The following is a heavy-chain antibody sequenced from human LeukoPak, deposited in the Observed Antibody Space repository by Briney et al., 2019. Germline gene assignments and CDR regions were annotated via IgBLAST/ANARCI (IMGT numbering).Heavy chain of an antibody. CDR3: ARSSRELGGYAPWELMPPFDY. CDR1: GVTFSSDR. J-gene: IGHJ4*02. V-gene: IGHV3-48*01. D-gene: IGHD1-7*01. CDR2: ISSSRTI. Sequence: PGGSLRLSSAASGVTFSSDRMTSVPQAPGTGPQPGSYISSSRTIYYADSVKGRFTISRDNAKNSLYLQMNSLRAEDTAVYYCARSSRELGGYAPWELMPPFDYWGQGTLVTVSS.